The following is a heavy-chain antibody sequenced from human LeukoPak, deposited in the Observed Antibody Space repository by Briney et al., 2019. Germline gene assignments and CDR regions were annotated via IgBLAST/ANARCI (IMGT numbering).Heavy chain of an antibody. V-gene: IGHV1-18*01. J-gene: IGHJ4*02. CDR2: TSAHNGNT. Sequence: GASVKVSCKASGYTFTSYGISWVRQAPGQGLEWMGWTSAHNGNTNYAQKLQGRATMTTDTSTSTAYMELRSLRSDDTAVYYCARDSSGIAVAGNLDYWGQGTLVTVSS. CDR3: ARDSSGIAVAGNLDY. CDR1: GYTFTSYG. D-gene: IGHD6-19*01.